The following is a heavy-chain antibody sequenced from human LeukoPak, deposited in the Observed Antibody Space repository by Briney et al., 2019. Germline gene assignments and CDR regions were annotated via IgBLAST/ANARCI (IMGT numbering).Heavy chain of an antibody. J-gene: IGHJ3*02. V-gene: IGHV4-61*02. Sequence: PSQTLSLTCTVSGGSISSGSYYWSWIRQPAGKGLKWIGRIYTSGSTNYNPSLKSRVTISVDTSKNQFSLKLSSVTAADTAVYYCARDSIGITIFGDAFDIWGQGTMVTVSS. CDR3: ARDSIGITIFGDAFDI. CDR1: GGSISSGSYY. CDR2: IYTSGST. D-gene: IGHD3-3*01.